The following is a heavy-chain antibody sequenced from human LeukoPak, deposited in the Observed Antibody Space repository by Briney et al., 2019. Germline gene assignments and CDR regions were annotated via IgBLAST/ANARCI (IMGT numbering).Heavy chain of an antibody. D-gene: IGHD5-18*01. CDR3: ATVRGHHPGYSYGYNYDYGMHV. CDR1: GYTLTELS. Sequence: GASVKVSCKVCGYTLTELSMHWVRQAPGKGLEWMGGFDPEDGETIYAQKFQGRVTMTEDTTTDTAYMELSSLRSEDTAVYYCATVRGHHPGYSYGYNYDYGMHVWGQGTTVTVSS. V-gene: IGHV1-24*01. J-gene: IGHJ6*02. CDR2: FDPEDGET.